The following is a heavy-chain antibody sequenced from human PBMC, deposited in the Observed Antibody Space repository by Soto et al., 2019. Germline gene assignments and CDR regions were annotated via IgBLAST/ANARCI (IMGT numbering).Heavy chain of an antibody. J-gene: IGHJ5*02. CDR3: ARDQRDGYWFDP. CDR1: GDAISSGGYS. Sequence: QVQLQESGSGLVKPSQTLSLTCTVSGDAISSGGYSWNWIRQPPGKGLEWIGYTYYTGGASYNPHLKSRVTISVDTSKNQFSLKMTSMTAADTATYYCARDQRDGYWFDPWGQGTLVTVSS. CDR2: TYYTGGA. V-gene: IGHV4-30-2*01. D-gene: IGHD3-10*01.